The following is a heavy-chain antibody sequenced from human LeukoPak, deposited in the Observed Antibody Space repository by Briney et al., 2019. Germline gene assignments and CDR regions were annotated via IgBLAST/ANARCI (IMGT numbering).Heavy chain of an antibody. D-gene: IGHD6-19*01. J-gene: IGHJ4*02. CDR2: ISAYNGNT. Sequence: ASVKVSCKASGYTFTSYGISWVRQAPGRRLELMGWISAYNGNTNYAQKLQGRVTMTTDTSTSTAYMELRSLRSDDTAVYYCAREPVAGTLVDYWGQGTLVTVSS. V-gene: IGHV1-18*01. CDR3: AREPVAGTLVDY. CDR1: GYTFTSYG.